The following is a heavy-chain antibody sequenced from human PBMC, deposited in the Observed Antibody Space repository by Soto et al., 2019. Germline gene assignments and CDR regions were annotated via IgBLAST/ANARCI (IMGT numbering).Heavy chain of an antibody. CDR2: INPSGGST. J-gene: IGHJ6*03. CDR3: ARDGEVRYSYGPTIDIAGYYYYYYLDV. Sequence: QRLEWMGIINPSGGSTSYAQKFQGRVTMTRDTSTSTVYMELSSLRSEDTAVYYCARDGEVRYSYGPTIDIAGYYYYYYLDVWGKGITVTVS. V-gene: IGHV1-46*03. D-gene: IGHD5-18*01.